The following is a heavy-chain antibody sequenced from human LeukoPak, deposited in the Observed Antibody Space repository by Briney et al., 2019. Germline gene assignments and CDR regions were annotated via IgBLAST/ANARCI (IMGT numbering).Heavy chain of an antibody. Sequence: ASVKVSCKASGYTFTGYYMHWVRQAPGQGLEWMGWINPNSGGTNYAQKFQGRVTMTRDTPISTAYMELSRLRSDDTAVYYCARAGISSRGGEPLYWFDPWGQGTLVTVSS. CDR2: INPNSGGT. D-gene: IGHD1-26*01. V-gene: IGHV1-2*02. J-gene: IGHJ5*02. CDR3: ARAGISSRGGEPLYWFDP. CDR1: GYTFTGYY.